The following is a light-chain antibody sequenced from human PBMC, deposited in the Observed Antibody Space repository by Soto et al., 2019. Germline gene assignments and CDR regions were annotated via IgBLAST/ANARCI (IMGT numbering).Light chain of an antibody. J-gene: IGKJ4*01. CDR2: GAS. CDR3: QQYNDWPRT. Sequence: EVVMTQSPAPLSVSPGERATLSCRASQSVRSHLAWYQQKPGQAPSLLIFGASTRATGVPARFSGSESGTEFTLTISSLQSEDVALYFCQQYNDWPRTFGGGTKVEMK. CDR1: QSVRSH. V-gene: IGKV3-15*01.